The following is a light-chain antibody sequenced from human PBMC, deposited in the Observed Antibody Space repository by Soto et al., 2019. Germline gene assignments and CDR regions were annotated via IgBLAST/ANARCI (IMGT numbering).Light chain of an antibody. Sequence: EIVLTQSPGTLSLSPGERATLSCRASQSVGSIYLAWYQQKPGQALRLLIYGVSNRATGIPERFSGSGSGTDFTLTISRLEAEDFAVYYCQHYAGSPPWTFGQGTKVEIK. CDR2: GVS. J-gene: IGKJ1*01. CDR3: QHYAGSPPWT. CDR1: QSVGSIY. V-gene: IGKV3-20*01.